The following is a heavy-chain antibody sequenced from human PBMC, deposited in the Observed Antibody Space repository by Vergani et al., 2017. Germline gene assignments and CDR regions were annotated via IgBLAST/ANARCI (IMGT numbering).Heavy chain of an antibody. J-gene: IGHJ5*02. V-gene: IGHV4-31*03. CDR3: AGSGLDYNWFDP. Sequence: QVQLQESGPGLVKPSQTLSLTCTVSGGSISSGGYYWSWIRQHPGKGLEWIGYIYYSGSTYYNPSLKSRVTRSVDTSKNQFSLKLSSVTAADTAVYYCAGSGLDYNWFDPWGQGTLVTVSS. D-gene: IGHD1-14*01. CDR2: IYYSGST. CDR1: GGSISSGGYY.